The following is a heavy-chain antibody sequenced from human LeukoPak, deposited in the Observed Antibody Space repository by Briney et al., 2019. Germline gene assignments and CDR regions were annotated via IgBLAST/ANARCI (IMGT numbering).Heavy chain of an antibody. Sequence: GGSLSLSCAASGFKFDDYGMSWVRQVPGKGLEWVSGINWNGGSRGYADPVKGRFTISRDNAKNSVYLQMNSLRSEDTAFYHCARDRCSSTSCYNTPNWFDPWGQGTLVTVSS. V-gene: IGHV3-20*01. CDR3: ARDRCSSTSCYNTPNWFDP. J-gene: IGHJ5*02. CDR2: INWNGGSR. CDR1: GFKFDDYG. D-gene: IGHD2-2*02.